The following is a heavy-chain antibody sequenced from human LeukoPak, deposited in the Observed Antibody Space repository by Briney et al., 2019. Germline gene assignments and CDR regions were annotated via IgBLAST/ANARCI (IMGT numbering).Heavy chain of an antibody. D-gene: IGHD1-26*01. CDR3: ARTQSQSGSYRYYFGY. V-gene: IGHV4-61*08. Sequence: SETLSLTCTVSGGSVGSAGYYWRWIRQPPGGGLEWIGYIYYIRNTNYNPSLKSRVTMSLDPSKNQFSLKLNSVTAADTAVYSCARTQSQSGSYRYYFGYWGQGTLVTVSS. CDR1: GGSVGSAGYY. CDR2: IYYIRNT. J-gene: IGHJ4*02.